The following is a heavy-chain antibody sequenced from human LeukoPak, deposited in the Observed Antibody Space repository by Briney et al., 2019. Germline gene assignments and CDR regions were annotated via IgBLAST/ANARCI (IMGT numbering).Heavy chain of an antibody. CDR3: ARFPTNLLHYDILTGRNDY. CDR1: GGSISSSSYY. Sequence: SETLSLTCTVSGGSISSSSYYWGWIRQPPGKGLEWIGSTYYSGSTYYNPSLKSRVTISVDTSKNQFSLKLSSVTVADTAVYYCARFPTNLLHYDILTGRNDYWGQGTLVTVSS. V-gene: IGHV4-39*07. D-gene: IGHD3-9*01. CDR2: TYYSGST. J-gene: IGHJ4*02.